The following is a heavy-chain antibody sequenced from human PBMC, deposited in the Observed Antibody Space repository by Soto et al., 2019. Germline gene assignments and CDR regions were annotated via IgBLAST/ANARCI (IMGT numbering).Heavy chain of an antibody. CDR1: GFTFSSYA. J-gene: IGHJ6*03. CDR2: ISGSGGST. CDR3: AKVPGALHYYYYIDV. V-gene: IGHV3-23*01. D-gene: IGHD3-10*01. Sequence: GGSLRLSCAASGFTFSSYAMSWVRQAPGKGLEWVSAISGSGGSTYYADSVKGRFTISRDNSKNTLYLQMNSLRAEDTSVYYCAKVPGALHYYYYIDVWGKGTTVTVSS.